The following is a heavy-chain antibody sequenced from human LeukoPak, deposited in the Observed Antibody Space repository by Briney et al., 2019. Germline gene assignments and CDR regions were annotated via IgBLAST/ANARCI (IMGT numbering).Heavy chain of an antibody. CDR2: IKPDGSET. J-gene: IGHJ3*02. CDR3: ATFSSGFYPKEPFDI. Sequence: GGSLRLSCAASGFDLSKNWMSWVRQAPGKGLEWGAKIKPDGSETSYVDSVEGRFIISRDNAKNSLFLQMNSLSAEDTALYYCATFSSGFYPKEPFDIWGRGTMVSVSS. D-gene: IGHD3-22*01. V-gene: IGHV3-7*01. CDR1: GFDLSKNW.